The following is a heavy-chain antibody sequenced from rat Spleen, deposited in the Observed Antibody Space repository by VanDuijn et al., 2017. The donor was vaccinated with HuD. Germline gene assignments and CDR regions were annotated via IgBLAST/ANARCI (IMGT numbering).Heavy chain of an antibody. V-gene: IGHV2S12*01. D-gene: IGHD1-2*01. CDR1: GFSLPNYH. Sequence: QVQLKESGPGLVQPSQTLSLTCTVSGFSLPNYHVSWVRQPPGKGLEWIAAVSSGGTPYYNSALKSRLSISRDTSKNQVFLKMGSLQSDDTAIYYCTRSLYSSPLLDHWGQGVMVTVSS. J-gene: IGHJ2*01. CDR2: VSSGGTP. CDR3: TRSLYSSPLLDH.